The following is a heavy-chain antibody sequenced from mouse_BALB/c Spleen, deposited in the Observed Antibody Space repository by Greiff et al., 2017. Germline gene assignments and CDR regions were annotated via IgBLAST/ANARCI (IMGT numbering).Heavy chain of an antibody. Sequence: EVQLQQSGGGLVQPGGSLRLSCATSGFTFTDYYMSWVRQPPGKALEWLGFIRNKANGYTTEYSASVKGRFTISRDNSQSILYLQMNTLRAEDSATYYCARDDYGFAYWGQGTLVTVSA. CDR1: GFTFTDYY. J-gene: IGHJ3*01. CDR3: ARDDYGFAY. CDR2: IRNKANGYTT. V-gene: IGHV7-3*02. D-gene: IGHD2-4*01.